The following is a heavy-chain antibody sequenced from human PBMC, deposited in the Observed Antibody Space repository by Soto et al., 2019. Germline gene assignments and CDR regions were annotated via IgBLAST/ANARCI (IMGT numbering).Heavy chain of an antibody. Sequence: QVQLQESGPGLVKPSGTLSLTCAVSRGSISSINWWGWVRQPPGKGLEWIGEIYHSGSTNYNPSLKSRVTISVDKSKNQFSLKLSSLTAADTAVYYCARGAGDSGMVGWFDPWGQGTLVTVSS. V-gene: IGHV4-4*02. D-gene: IGHD2-21*02. CDR3: ARGAGDSGMVGWFDP. J-gene: IGHJ5*02. CDR1: RGSISSINW. CDR2: IYHSGST.